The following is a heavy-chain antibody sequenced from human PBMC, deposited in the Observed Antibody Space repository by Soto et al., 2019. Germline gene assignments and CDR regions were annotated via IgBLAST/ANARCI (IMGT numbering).Heavy chain of an antibody. J-gene: IGHJ3*02. CDR3: AKAISDRTDAFDI. D-gene: IGHD3-22*01. CDR1: GGTFSSYA. Sequence: SVKVSCKASGGTFSSYAISWVRQAPGQGLEWMGGIIPIFGTANYAQKFQGRVTITADESTSTAYMELSSLRSEDTAVYYCAKAISDRTDAFDIWGQGTMVTVSS. CDR2: IIPIFGTA. V-gene: IGHV1-69*13.